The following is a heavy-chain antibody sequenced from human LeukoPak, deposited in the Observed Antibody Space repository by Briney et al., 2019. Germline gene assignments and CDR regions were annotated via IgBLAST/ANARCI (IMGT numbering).Heavy chain of an antibody. Sequence: GSLRLSCAASGFPFSSYSMNWVRQAPGKGLEWVSSISSSSSYIYYADSVKGRFTISRDNAKNSLYLQMNSLRAEDTAVYYCARAGGRMRVGPRTPFDYWGQGTLVTVSS. CDR2: ISSSSSYI. J-gene: IGHJ4*02. V-gene: IGHV3-21*01. CDR3: ARAGGRMRVGPRTPFDY. D-gene: IGHD3-16*01. CDR1: GFPFSSYS.